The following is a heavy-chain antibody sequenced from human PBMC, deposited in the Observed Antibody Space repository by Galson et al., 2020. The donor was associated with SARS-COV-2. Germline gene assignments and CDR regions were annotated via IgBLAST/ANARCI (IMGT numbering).Heavy chain of an antibody. D-gene: IGHD2-21*01. J-gene: IGHJ6*02. V-gene: IGHV3-21*01. CDR1: GFTFSSYT. Sequence: GESLKISCAASGFTFSSYTMVWVRQAPGRGLEYVSSISDSATYRFYGDSVKGRFTISRDNAEKSLYLYMNSLRDADTAVYYCARSPPSKWVADCGGACVRDGLDRWGQGTTV. CDR3: ARSPPSKWVADCGGACVRDGLDR. CDR2: ISDSATYR.